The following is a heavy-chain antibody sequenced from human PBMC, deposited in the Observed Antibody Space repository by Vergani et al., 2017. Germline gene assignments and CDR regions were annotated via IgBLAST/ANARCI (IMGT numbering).Heavy chain of an antibody. CDR1: DFIINGHY. CDR2: LYASGIT. Sequence: QVQLQESGPGLVKPSETLSLICDVFDFIINGHYWGWIWQPPETGLEWIGSLYASGITCYSPSLKIRVAMSIDTSKNHFSLRLSRVTAADTAVYYCARHLRGYSYGVFDYWGQGREVTVSS. V-gene: IGHV4-38-2*01. D-gene: IGHD5-18*01. J-gene: IGHJ4*02. CDR3: ARHLRGYSYGVFDY.